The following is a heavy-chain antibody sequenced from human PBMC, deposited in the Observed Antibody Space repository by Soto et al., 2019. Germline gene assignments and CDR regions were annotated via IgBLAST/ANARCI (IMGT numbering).Heavy chain of an antibody. CDR3: ARERPDGARLDP. Sequence: QVQLQESGPGLVKPSQTLSLTCTVSGGSISSGDYYWSWIRQPPGKGLEWIGYIYHSGSTYYNPPLKSRVTISVNTSKNQFSLKLSSVTAADTAVYYCARERPDGARLDPWGQGTLVTVSS. V-gene: IGHV4-30-4*01. CDR1: GGSISSGDYY. D-gene: IGHD6-6*01. J-gene: IGHJ5*02. CDR2: IYHSGST.